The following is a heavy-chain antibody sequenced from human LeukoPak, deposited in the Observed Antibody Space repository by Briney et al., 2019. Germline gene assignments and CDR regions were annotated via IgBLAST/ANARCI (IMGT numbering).Heavy chain of an antibody. J-gene: IGHJ4*02. V-gene: IGHV3-21*04. CDR3: AKGVEVPAALDY. CDR1: GFTLSSYT. CDR2: ISGANIYI. Sequence: GGSLRLSCAASGFTLSSYTMNWVRQAPGKGLEWVSSISGANIYIDYADSVKGRFTISRDNSKNTLYLQMNSLRAEDTAVYYCAKGVEVPAALDYWGQGTLVTVSS. D-gene: IGHD2-2*01.